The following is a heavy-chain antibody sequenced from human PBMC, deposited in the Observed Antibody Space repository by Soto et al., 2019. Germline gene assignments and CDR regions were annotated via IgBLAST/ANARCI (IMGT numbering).Heavy chain of an antibody. Sequence: GGSLRLSCAASGFTFSSYGMDLVRQAPGKGLEWVAVISYDGSKKDYADSVKGRFTISRDNSKNTLYLQMNSLRVEDTAVYYCAKDALYGDYPGWFDPWGQGTLVTVSS. CDR1: GFTFSSYG. J-gene: IGHJ5*02. D-gene: IGHD4-17*01. V-gene: IGHV3-30*18. CDR2: ISYDGSKK. CDR3: AKDALYGDYPGWFDP.